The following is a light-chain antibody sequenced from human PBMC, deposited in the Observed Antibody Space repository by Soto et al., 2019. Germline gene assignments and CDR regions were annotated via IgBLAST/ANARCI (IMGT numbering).Light chain of an antibody. CDR2: DVS. CDR3: CSYAGVYTDAV. CDR1: SSDVGTYNY. Sequence: QSALTQPRSVSGPPGQSVSISCSGTSSDVGTYNYVSWYQQHQGKAPKLMIYDVSKRPSGVPDRFSGSKSGNTASLTISGRQADDEADYYCCSYAGVYTDAVFGGGTKLTVL. V-gene: IGLV2-11*01. J-gene: IGLJ2*01.